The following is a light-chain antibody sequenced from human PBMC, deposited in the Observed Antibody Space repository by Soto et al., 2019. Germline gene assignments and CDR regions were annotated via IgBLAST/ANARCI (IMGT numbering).Light chain of an antibody. J-gene: IGKJ5*01. V-gene: IGKV3-15*01. CDR3: QQYNNWPPRVT. CDR1: QSVSSN. Sequence: EIVMTQSPATLYVSPGERATLSCRASQSVSSNLAWYQQKPGQAPRLLIYGASTRATGIPARFSGSGSGTEFTHTISSLQSEDFAVYYCQQYNNWPPRVTFGQGTRLEIK. CDR2: GAS.